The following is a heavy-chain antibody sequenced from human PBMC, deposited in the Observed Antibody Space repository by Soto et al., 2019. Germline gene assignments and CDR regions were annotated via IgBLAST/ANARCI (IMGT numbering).Heavy chain of an antibody. V-gene: IGHV4-34*01. CDR2: INHSGST. D-gene: IGHD2-2*01. Sequence: QVQLQQWGAGLLKPSETLSLTCAVYGGSFSGYYWSWIRQPPGKGLEWIGEINHSGSTNYNPSLKSRVTISVHTSKNQFSLKLSSVTAADTAVYYCARGRIVVVPAAMSRGDWFDPWGQGTLVTVSS. CDR1: GGSFSGYY. CDR3: ARGRIVVVPAAMSRGDWFDP. J-gene: IGHJ5*02.